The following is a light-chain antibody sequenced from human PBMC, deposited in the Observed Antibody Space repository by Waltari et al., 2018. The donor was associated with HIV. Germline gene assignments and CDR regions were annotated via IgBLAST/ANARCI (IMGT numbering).Light chain of an antibody. CDR3: QQYGTAPRT. CDR2: GAS. V-gene: IGKV3-20*01. J-gene: IGKJ1*01. Sequence: EIVLTQSPVTLSLSPGERATLSSRARQSVRNTYLAWFQQTPGQAPRLLSNGASSRSTGIPDMFSGRWSGTDFTLTISGLYPEDFAVYYCQQYGTAPRTFGQGTKVEIK. CDR1: QSVRNTY.